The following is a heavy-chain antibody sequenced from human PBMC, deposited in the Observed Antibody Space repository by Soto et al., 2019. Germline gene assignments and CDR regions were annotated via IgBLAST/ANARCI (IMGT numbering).Heavy chain of an antibody. V-gene: IGHV1-69*01. D-gene: IGHD1-7*01. CDR1: GGTFSSYA. CDR2: IIPIFGTA. Sequence: QVQLVQSGAEVKKPGSSVKVSCKASGGTFSSYAISWVRQAPGQGLEWMRGIIPIFGTANYAQKFQGRVTITADESTSTAYMEQSSLRSEDTAVYYCARESPAIWNYPPAGYYYCMDVWGQGTTVTVSS. CDR3: ARESPAIWNYPPAGYYYCMDV. J-gene: IGHJ6*02.